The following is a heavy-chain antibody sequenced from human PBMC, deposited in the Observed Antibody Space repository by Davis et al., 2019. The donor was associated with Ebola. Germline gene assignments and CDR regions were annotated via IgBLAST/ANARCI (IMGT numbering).Heavy chain of an antibody. CDR1: GYSFTSYW. Sequence: GESLKISCQGSGYSFTSYWISWVRQMPGKGLEWMGRIDPSDSYTNYSPSFQGHVTISADKSISTAYLQWSSLKASDTAMYYCARTRLWFGGPHYYMDVWGKGTTVTVSS. V-gene: IGHV5-10-1*01. J-gene: IGHJ6*03. CDR2: IDPSDSYT. D-gene: IGHD3-10*01. CDR3: ARTRLWFGGPHYYMDV.